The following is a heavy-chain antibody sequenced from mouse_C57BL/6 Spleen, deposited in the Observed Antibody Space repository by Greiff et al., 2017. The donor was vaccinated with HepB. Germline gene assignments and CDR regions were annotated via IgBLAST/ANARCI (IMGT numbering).Heavy chain of an antibody. Sequence: DVKLVESGGGLVQPKGSLKLSCAASGFSFNTYAMNWVRQAPGKGLEWVARIRSKSNNYATYYADSVKDRFTISRDDSESMLYLQMNNLKTEDTAMYYCGRQGIYYDYDGFAYWGQRNLVTVSA. V-gene: IGHV10-1*01. CDR2: IRSKSNNYAT. CDR1: GFSFNTYA. J-gene: IGHJ3*01. D-gene: IGHD2-4*01. CDR3: GRQGIYYDYDGFAY.